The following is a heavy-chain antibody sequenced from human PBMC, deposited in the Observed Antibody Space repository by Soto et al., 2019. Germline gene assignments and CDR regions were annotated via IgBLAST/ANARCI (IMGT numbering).Heavy chain of an antibody. J-gene: IGHJ4*02. CDR3: ARGSYDSSGYYSYFDY. CDR2: ISYDGNNK. V-gene: IGHV3-30*03. D-gene: IGHD3-22*01. Sequence: PGGSLRLSCAASEFTFSNYAMHWVRQAPGKGLQWLAVISYDGNNKYYADSVEGRFTISRDNSKNTVYLQMNSLRLEDTAVYYCARGSYDSSGYYSYFDYWGQGTLVTVSS. CDR1: EFTFSNYA.